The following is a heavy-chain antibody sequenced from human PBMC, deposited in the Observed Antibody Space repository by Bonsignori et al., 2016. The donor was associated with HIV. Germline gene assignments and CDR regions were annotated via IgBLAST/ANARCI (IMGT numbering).Heavy chain of an antibody. CDR1: GYTFTTYD. Sequence: ASVKVSCKASGYTFTTYDIHWVRQATGQGPEWLGWMNPNTDKTGSAQKFQGRVTMTRNTSIDTAYMELSSLTSEDTAIYFCARGLWGSWYRSPNAFDIWGQGTVVTVSS. J-gene: IGHJ3*02. CDR2: MNPNTDKT. D-gene: IGHD6-13*01. V-gene: IGHV1-8*01. CDR3: ARGLWGSWYRSPNAFDI.